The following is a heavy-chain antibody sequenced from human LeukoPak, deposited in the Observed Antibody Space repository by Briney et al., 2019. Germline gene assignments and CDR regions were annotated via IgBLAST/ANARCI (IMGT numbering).Heavy chain of an antibody. D-gene: IGHD3-22*01. CDR1: GYTFTSYY. J-gene: IGHJ3*02. V-gene: IGHV1-46*01. CDR2: INPSGGST. CDR3: ARGAAAYYDSSGYLYDAFDI. Sequence: ASVKVSCKASGYTFTSYYMHWVRQAPGQGLEWMGIINPSGGSTSYAQKFQGRVTMTRDTSTSTVYMELSSLRSEDTAVYYCARGAAAYYDSSGYLYDAFDIWGQGTMVTVSS.